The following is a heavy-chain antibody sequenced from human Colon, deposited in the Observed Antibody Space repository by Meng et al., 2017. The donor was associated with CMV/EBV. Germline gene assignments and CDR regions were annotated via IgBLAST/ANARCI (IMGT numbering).Heavy chain of an antibody. CDR2: ISFDGSNR. CDR3: VKDQGNSGYYQFDY. Sequence: ASGFTFSNYAMHWVRQSPGKGLEWVAVISFDGSNRYYADSLKGRFTISRDNSNNTMFLQMNSLRAEDTALYYCVKDQGNSGYYQFDYWGQGSLVTVSS. CDR1: GFTFSNYA. V-gene: IGHV3-30-3*01. D-gene: IGHD3-22*01. J-gene: IGHJ4*02.